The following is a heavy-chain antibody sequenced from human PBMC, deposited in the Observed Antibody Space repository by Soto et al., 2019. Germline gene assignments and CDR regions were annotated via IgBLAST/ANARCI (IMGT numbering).Heavy chain of an antibody. J-gene: IGHJ6*03. V-gene: IGHV4-59*08. D-gene: IGHD3-9*01. Sequence: SETLSLTCTVSGGSISSYYWSWIRQPPGKGLEWIGYIYYSGSTNYNPPLKSRVTISVDTSKNQFSLKLSSVTAADTAVYYCARLQVAYILTGYWYYMDVWGKGTTVTVSS. CDR3: ARLQVAYILTGYWYYMDV. CDR2: IYYSGST. CDR1: GGSISSYY.